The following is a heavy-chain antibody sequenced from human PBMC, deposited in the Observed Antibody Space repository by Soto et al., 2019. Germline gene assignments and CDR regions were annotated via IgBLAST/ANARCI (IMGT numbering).Heavy chain of an antibody. Sequence: GGSLRLSCAASGFTFNNYAMSWVRQAPGKGLEWVSVVSGNSGSSGYADSVKGRFTISRDNSKNTLYLQMNSLRDEDTAVYYCAKVIVVIAAAGDYFDYWGQGTLVTVSS. CDR2: VSGNSGSS. J-gene: IGHJ4*02. CDR1: GFTFNNYA. V-gene: IGHV3-23*01. D-gene: IGHD2-15*01. CDR3: AKVIVVIAAAGDYFDY.